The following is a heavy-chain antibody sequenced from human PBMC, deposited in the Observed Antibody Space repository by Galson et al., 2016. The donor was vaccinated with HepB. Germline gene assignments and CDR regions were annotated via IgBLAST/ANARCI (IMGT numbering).Heavy chain of an antibody. D-gene: IGHD3-22*01. Sequence: SVKVSCKASGYTFTDYYIHWVRQAPGQGLEWMGWISAYNGGTDFAQQFQGRVTMTTDSLTTTAYLELRSLGSDDTAVYYCARVDRYYHDGTYPRICFDPWGQGTLVTGSS. J-gene: IGHJ5*02. CDR3: ARVDRYYHDGTYPRICFDP. CDR2: ISAYNGGT. CDR1: GYTFTDYY. V-gene: IGHV1-18*04.